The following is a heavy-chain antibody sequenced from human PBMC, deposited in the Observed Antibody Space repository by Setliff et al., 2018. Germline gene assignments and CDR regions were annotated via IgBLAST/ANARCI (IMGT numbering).Heavy chain of an antibody. D-gene: IGHD3-3*01. CDR1: GFTFSSLW. CDR2: INQRGSDQ. J-gene: IGHJ5*02. V-gene: IGHV3-7*01. CDR3: ARDVLDFRTGQAGP. Sequence: QTGGSLRLSCSASGFTFSSLWMAWVRQAPGKGLEWVANINQRGSDQFYVASVKGRFTISRDNAKNSLYLQMNSLRVEDTAVYYCARDVLDFRTGQAGPWGQGTLVTVSS.